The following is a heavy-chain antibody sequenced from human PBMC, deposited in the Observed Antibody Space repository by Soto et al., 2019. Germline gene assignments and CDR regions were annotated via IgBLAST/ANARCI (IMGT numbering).Heavy chain of an antibody. CDR1: GFTFSSYG. Sequence: QVQLVESGGGVVQPGRSLRLSCATSGFTFSSYGMQWVRQGPGKGLEWVAVIWYDGTNKYYADSVNGRFTISRDDSKNTLDLQMNSLRAEDTAVYYCARGPMDSVTTWGDWYFDLWGRGTLVTVSS. CDR2: IWYDGTNK. V-gene: IGHV3-33*01. D-gene: IGHD4-17*01. CDR3: ARGPMDSVTTWGDWYFDL. J-gene: IGHJ2*01.